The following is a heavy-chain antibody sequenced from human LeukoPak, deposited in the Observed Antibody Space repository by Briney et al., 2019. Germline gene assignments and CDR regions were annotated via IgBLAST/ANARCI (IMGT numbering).Heavy chain of an antibody. CDR2: VYYNGDT. V-gene: IGHV4-34*01. CDR3: ARLLSPGWFDP. CDR1: GFTFSDYY. D-gene: IGHD2/OR15-2a*01. J-gene: IGHJ5*02. Sequence: GSLRLSCAASGFTFSDYYMSWIRQPPGKCLEWIANVYYNGDTYYNSSLNSRLTISADTSKNQFSLNLRSVTAADTAVYYCARLLSPGWFDPWGQGTLVTVSS.